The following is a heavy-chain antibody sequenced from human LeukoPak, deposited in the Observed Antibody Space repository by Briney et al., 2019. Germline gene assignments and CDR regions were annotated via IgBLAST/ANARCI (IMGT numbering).Heavy chain of an antibody. CDR1: GFTFSTYW. CDR3: AREGGGYNNRGFDY. J-gene: IGHJ4*02. CDR2: ISSSGSYI. D-gene: IGHD5-24*01. V-gene: IGHV3-21*01. Sequence: GGSLRLSCAASGFTFSTYWMNWLRQTPGKGLEWVSFISSSGSYIYFADSVNGRFTISRDNAKNSLYLQMNSLRAEDTAVYYCAREGGGYNNRGFDYWGQGTLVTVSS.